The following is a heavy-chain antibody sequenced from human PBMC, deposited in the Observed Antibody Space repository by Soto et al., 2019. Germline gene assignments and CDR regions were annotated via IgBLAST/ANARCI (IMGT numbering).Heavy chain of an antibody. CDR1: GYTFTSYG. D-gene: IGHD6-6*01. CDR2: ISAYNGNT. CDR3: ARYSSSSLTYYYYGMDV. Sequence: QVQLVQSGAEVKKPGASVKVSCKASGYTFTSYGISWVRQAPGQGLERMGWISAYNGNTNYAQKLQGRVTMTTDTSTSTAYMELRSLRSDDTAVYYCARYSSSSLTYYYYGMDVWGQGTTVTVSS. V-gene: IGHV1-18*04. J-gene: IGHJ6*02.